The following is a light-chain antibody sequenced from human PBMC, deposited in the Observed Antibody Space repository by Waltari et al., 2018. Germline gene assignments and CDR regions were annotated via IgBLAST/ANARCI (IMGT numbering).Light chain of an antibody. J-gene: IGKJ3*01. CDR2: DAS. V-gene: IGKV1-39*01. CDR1: QSIGTY. CDR3: QESYSTLSFT. Sequence: DIQMTQFPSSLSASVGDRVTITCRASQSIGTYLHWYHQKFGKPPRLLIRDASTLHSGVPSRFSGSGSETDFTLTISSLQPEEFATYFGQESYSTLSFTFGPGTKVDV.